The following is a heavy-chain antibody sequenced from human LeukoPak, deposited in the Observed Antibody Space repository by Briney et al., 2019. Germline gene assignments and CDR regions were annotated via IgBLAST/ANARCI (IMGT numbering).Heavy chain of an antibody. CDR1: EFTFSSYS. J-gene: IGHJ4*02. V-gene: IGHV3-48*01. CDR3: AKYWVVRGVISHFDY. CDR2: ITNSGNSK. Sequence: PPGGSLRLSCAASEFTFSSYSMNWVRQAPGKGLEWVSYITNSGNSKSYADSVKGRFTISRDNSKNTLYLQMNSLRAEDTAVYYCAKYWVVRGVISHFDYWGQGTLVTVSS. D-gene: IGHD3-10*01.